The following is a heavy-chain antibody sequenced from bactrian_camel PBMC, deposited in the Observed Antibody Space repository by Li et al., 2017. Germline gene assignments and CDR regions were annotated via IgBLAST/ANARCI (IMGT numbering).Heavy chain of an antibody. J-gene: IGHJ4*01. Sequence: HVQLVESGGGSVQAGGSLKLSCEVSGVIFSCGMGWYRQSPGKERELVSSITTDDIATYEDSVKGRFTISQDNAKNTLYLQMNNLKTEDTAVYYCAADLEIADYCSGDYSVLGQGTQVTVS. CDR2: ITTDDIA. CDR1: GVIFSCG. V-gene: IGHV3S53*01. D-gene: IGHD1*01.